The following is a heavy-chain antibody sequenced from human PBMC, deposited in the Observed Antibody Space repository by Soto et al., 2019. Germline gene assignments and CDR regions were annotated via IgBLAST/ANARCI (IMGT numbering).Heavy chain of an antibody. J-gene: IGHJ4*02. V-gene: IGHV4-59*01. CDR1: GGSISSYY. Sequence: QVQLQESGPGLVKPSETLSLTCTVSGGSISSYYWNWIRQTPGKGLEWIGYVYYSGSTNYNAALKSRVTISVDTSKNQFSLRLSSVTAADTAVYYCARAGFLYRSQFGDLLIDYWGQGTLVTVSS. CDR3: ARAGFLYRSQFGDLLIDY. CDR2: VYYSGST. D-gene: IGHD3-10*01.